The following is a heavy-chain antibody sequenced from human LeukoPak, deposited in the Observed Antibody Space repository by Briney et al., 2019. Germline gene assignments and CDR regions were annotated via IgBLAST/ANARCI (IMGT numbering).Heavy chain of an antibody. CDR3: ARGYRYFDF. CDR2: ITNDGAT. V-gene: IGHV3-23*01. Sequence: GGSLRLSCEASGXTSANYIMRWIRQPPGRRLEWVLTITNDGATYYPDSAKGRLTISRDKSNSTVYLQMNSLRANDTALYSCARGYRYFDFWGPGTLVTVSS. D-gene: IGHD3-16*02. CDR1: GXTSANYI. J-gene: IGHJ4*02.